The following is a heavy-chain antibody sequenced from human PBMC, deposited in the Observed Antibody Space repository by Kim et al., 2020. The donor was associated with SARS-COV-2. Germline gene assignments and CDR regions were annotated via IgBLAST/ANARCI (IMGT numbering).Heavy chain of an antibody. CDR3: ARSTGGGTYYYGMDV. CDR2: IGTAGDT. Sequence: GGSLRLSCAASGFTFSSYDMHWVRQATGKGLEWVSAIGTAGDTYYPGSVKGRFTISRENAKNSLYLQMNSLRAGDTAVYYCARSTGGGTYYYGMDVWGQGTTVTVSS. CDR1: GFTFSSYD. D-gene: IGHD1-1*01. J-gene: IGHJ6*02. V-gene: IGHV3-13*01.